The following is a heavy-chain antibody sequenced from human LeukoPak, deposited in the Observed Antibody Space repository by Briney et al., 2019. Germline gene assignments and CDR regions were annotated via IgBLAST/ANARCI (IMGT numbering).Heavy chain of an antibody. V-gene: IGHV4-4*02. J-gene: IGHJ4*02. CDR2: VHLDGRT. CDR1: GGSVINANW. CDR3: AREGGFYRPLDY. Sequence: SETLSLTCGVSGGSVINANWWTWVRQPPGKGLEWIGEVHLDGRTNYNPSLESRLTMSVDVSENQVSLKLTSVTAADTAVYYCAREGGFYRPLDYSGQGTLVTVSS. D-gene: IGHD3-3*01.